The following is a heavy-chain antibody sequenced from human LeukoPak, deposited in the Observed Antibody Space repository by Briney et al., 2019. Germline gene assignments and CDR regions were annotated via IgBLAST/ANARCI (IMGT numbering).Heavy chain of an antibody. CDR2: INHSGST. Sequence: SETLSLTCAVYGGSFSGYYWSWIRQPPGKGLEWIGEINHSGSTNYNPSLKGRVTISVDTSKNQFSLKLSSVTAADTAVYYCARGAIFDIWGQGTMVTVSS. CDR1: GGSFSGYY. V-gene: IGHV4-34*01. CDR3: ARGAIFDI. J-gene: IGHJ3*02.